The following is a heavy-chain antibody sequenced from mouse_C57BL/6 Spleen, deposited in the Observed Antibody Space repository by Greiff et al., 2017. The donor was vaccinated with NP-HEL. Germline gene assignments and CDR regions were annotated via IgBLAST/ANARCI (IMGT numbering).Heavy chain of an antibody. J-gene: IGHJ4*01. CDR2: IDPSDSGT. CDR3: ARSYYYGSSFYAMDY. Sequence: QVQLQQPGAELVRPGSSVKLSCKASGYTFTSYWMHWVKQRPIQGLEWIGNIDPSDSGTHYNQKFKDKATLTVDKSSSTAYMQLSSLTSEDSAVYYCARSYYYGSSFYAMDYWGQGTSVTVSS. CDR1: GYTFTSYW. V-gene: IGHV1-52*01. D-gene: IGHD1-1*01.